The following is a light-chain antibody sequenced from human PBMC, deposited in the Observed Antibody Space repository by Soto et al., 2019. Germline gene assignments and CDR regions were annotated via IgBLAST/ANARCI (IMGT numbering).Light chain of an antibody. Sequence: DIQMTQSPSTLSASVGDRVTITCRASQRINSWLAWYQQKPGRAPKLLIYRASSLESGVPSRFSGSGSGTEFTITISSLQPEDFATYYCQQYHTSSVTFGQGTKVEIK. J-gene: IGKJ1*01. CDR1: QRINSW. V-gene: IGKV1-5*03. CDR2: RAS. CDR3: QQYHTSSVT.